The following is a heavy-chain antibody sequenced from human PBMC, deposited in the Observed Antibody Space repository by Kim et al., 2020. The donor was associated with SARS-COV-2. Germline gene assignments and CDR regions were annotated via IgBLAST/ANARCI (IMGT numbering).Heavy chain of an antibody. D-gene: IGHD4-17*01. V-gene: IGHV3-20*03. Sequence: SVKGGFTTSRDNAKNSLYLQMNSLRAEDTALYYCAGPDYCDYGLETPLFDYWGQGTLVTVSS. CDR3: AGPDYCDYGLETPLFDY. J-gene: IGHJ4*02.